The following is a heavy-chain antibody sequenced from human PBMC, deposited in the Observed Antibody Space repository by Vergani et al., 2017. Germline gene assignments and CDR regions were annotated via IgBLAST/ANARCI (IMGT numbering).Heavy chain of an antibody. V-gene: IGHV4-59*01. CDR3: ASDTHSGQRADR. D-gene: IGHD6-19*01. CDR2: VSFRGYT. Sequence: QAQLQESGPGLVKPSETLSLTCTVSGASLHSYFWSWIRQPPGKGLEWMGYVSFRGYTLYDPAVRGRMTISLNTSSNQFSLYLTSVTAADTAVYYCASDTHSGQRADRWGQGILVTVTS. CDR1: GASLHSYF. J-gene: IGHJ5*02.